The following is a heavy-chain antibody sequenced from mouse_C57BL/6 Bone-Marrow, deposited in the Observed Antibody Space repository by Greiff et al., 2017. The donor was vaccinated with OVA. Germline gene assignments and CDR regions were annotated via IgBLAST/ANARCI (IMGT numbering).Heavy chain of an antibody. D-gene: IGHD2-2*01. Sequence: QVHVKQPGAELVMPGASVKLSCKASGYTFTSYWMHWVKQRPGQGLEWIGEIDPSDSYTNYNQKFKGKSTLTVDKSSSTADMQLSSLTSEDAAVYYGARSGLPRCDYWGQGTTLTVSS. J-gene: IGHJ2*01. V-gene: IGHV1-69*01. CDR3: ARSGLPRCDY. CDR1: GYTFTSYW. CDR2: IDPSDSYT.